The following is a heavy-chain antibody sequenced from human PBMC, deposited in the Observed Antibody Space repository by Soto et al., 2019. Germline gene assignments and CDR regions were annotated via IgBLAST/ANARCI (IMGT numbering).Heavy chain of an antibody. D-gene: IGHD6-6*01. Sequence: EVQLVESGGGLVKPGGSLRLSCAASGFTFSSYGMNWVRQAPGKGLEWVSSISSSSSYKYYADSVKGRFTISRDKAKISLYLQMNRLRAADTAVYYCARIQLGYVAFDLWGQGTMVTVSS. CDR2: ISSSSSYK. V-gene: IGHV3-21*01. J-gene: IGHJ3*01. CDR1: GFTFSSYG. CDR3: ARIQLGYVAFDL.